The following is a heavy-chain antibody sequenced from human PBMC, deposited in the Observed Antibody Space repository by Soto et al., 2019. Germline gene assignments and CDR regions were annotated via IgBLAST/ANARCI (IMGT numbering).Heavy chain of an antibody. Sequence: EVQLVESGGGLVKPGGSLRLSCVDSGFTFSSYSMHWVRQAPGKGLELVSSISSSSSPIFYADSLKGRFTISRDNAKNSLYLQMKSLRAEDTAVYYCVRGGRGYTRDAVFDIWGQGKMVTVSS. J-gene: IGHJ3*02. V-gene: IGHV3-21*06. CDR1: GFTFSSYS. CDR2: ISSSSSPI. CDR3: VRGGRGYTRDAVFDI. D-gene: IGHD2-2*02.